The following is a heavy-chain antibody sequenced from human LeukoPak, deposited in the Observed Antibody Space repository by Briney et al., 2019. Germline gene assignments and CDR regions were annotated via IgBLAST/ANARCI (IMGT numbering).Heavy chain of an antibody. J-gene: IGHJ6*03. CDR2: IYYSGST. V-gene: IGHV4-59*01. CDR1: GGSISSYY. Sequence: SETLSLTCTVSGGSISSYYWSWIRQPPGKGLEWIGYIYYSGSTNYNPSLKSRVTISVDTSKNQFSLKLSSVTAADTAVYYCARVRGSSLTTNYYYYYMDVWGKGTTVTISS. CDR3: ARVRGSSLTTNYYYYYMDV. D-gene: IGHD6-13*01.